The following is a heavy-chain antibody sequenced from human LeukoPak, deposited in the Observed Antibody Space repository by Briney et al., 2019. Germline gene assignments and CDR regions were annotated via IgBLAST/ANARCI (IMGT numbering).Heavy chain of an antibody. J-gene: IGHJ6*03. Sequence: GGSLRLSCAASGFTFSSYSMNWVRQAPGKGLEWVSSISSSSSYIYYADSVKGRFAISRDNAKNSLYLQMNSLRAEDTAVYYCARAHVDTAMARHMDVRGKGTTVTISS. D-gene: IGHD5-18*01. CDR2: ISSSSSYI. CDR3: ARAHVDTAMARHMDV. V-gene: IGHV3-21*01. CDR1: GFTFSSYS.